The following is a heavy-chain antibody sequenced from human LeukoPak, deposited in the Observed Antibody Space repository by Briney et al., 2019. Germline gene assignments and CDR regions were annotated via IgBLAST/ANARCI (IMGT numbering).Heavy chain of an antibody. V-gene: IGHV1-69*04. J-gene: IGHJ3*02. CDR2: IIPILGIA. D-gene: IGHD1-26*01. CDR1: GGTFSSYA. CDR3: AREGEIVGATRGAFDI. Sequence: SVKVSCKASGGTFSSYAISWVRQAPGQGLEWMGRIIPILGIANYAQKFQGSVTITADKSTSTAYMELSSLRSEDTAVYYCAREGEIVGATRGAFDIWGQGTMVTVSS.